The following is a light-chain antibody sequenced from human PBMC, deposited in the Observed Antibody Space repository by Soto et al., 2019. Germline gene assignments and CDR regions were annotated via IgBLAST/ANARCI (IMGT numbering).Light chain of an antibody. CDR2: GAS. Sequence: ETAMTQSPASLSVSPGERATLSCRASHSIKNNLAWYQQKPGQAPRLLIYGASTRATGIPARFSGSGSGTEFTLTISSLQSEDFAVYYCQQYNDWPPITFGQGTRLEIK. V-gene: IGKV3-15*01. J-gene: IGKJ5*01. CDR3: QQYNDWPPIT. CDR1: HSIKNN.